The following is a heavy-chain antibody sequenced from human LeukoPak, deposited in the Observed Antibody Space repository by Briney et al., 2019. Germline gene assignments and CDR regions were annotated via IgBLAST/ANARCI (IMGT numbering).Heavy chain of an antibody. J-gene: IGHJ3*02. V-gene: IGHV1-18*01. CDR2: ISAYNGNT. D-gene: IGHD3-22*01. CDR3: ARAHYLYYSDSSGYYLLGAFDI. CDR1: GYTFTSYG. Sequence: ASVKVSCKASGYTFTSYGISWVRQAPGQGLEWMGWISAYNGNTNYAQKLQGRVTMTTDTSTSTAYMELRSLRSDDTAVYYCARAHYLYYSDSSGYYLLGAFDIWGQGTMVTVSS.